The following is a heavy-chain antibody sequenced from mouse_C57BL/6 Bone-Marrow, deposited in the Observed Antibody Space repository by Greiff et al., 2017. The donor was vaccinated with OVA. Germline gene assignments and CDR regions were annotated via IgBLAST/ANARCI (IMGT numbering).Heavy chain of an antibody. J-gene: IGHJ3*01. CDR3: ARHSYYSKDWFAY. CDR2: ISGGGGNT. V-gene: IGHV5-9*01. Sequence: EVKLVESGGGLVKPGGSLKLSCAASGFTFSSYTMSWVRQTPEKRLEWVATISGGGGNTYYPDSVKGRFTISRDNAKNTLYLQMSSLRSEDTALYYCARHSYYSKDWFAYWGQGTLVTVSA. CDR1: GFTFSSYT. D-gene: IGHD2-5*01.